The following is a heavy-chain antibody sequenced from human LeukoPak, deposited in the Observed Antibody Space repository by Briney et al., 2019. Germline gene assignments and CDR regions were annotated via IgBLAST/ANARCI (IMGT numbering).Heavy chain of an antibody. Sequence: SETLSLTCTVSGGSISSYYWSWIRQPPGKGLEWIWYIYYSGSTNYNPSLKSRVTISVDTSKNQFSLKLSSVTAADTAVYYCARHGSTGVVVVAATPYWYFDLWGRGTLVTVSS. D-gene: IGHD2-15*01. CDR1: GGSISSYY. CDR2: IYYSGST. CDR3: ARHGSTGVVVVAATPYWYFDL. J-gene: IGHJ2*01. V-gene: IGHV4-59*08.